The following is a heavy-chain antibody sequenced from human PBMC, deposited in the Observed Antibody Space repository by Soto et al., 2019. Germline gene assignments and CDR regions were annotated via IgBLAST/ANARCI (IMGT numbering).Heavy chain of an antibody. D-gene: IGHD3-3*01. Sequence: VQLVESGGGVVQPGRSLRLSCAASGFTFSSYGMHWVRQAPGKGLEWVAVIWYDGSNKYYADSVKGRFTISRDNSKNTLYLQMNSLRAEDTAVYYCARCGLRFLEWPLDYWGQGTLVTVSS. CDR2: IWYDGSNK. CDR3: ARCGLRFLEWPLDY. CDR1: GFTFSSYG. V-gene: IGHV3-33*01. J-gene: IGHJ4*02.